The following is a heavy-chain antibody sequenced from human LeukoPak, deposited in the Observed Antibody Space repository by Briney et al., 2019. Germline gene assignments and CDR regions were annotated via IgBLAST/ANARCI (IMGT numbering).Heavy chain of an antibody. CDR1: GFTFSSHG. V-gene: IGHV3-53*01. Sequence: GGSLRLSCAASGFTFSSHGMSWVRQAPGKGLEWVSVIYSGGSTYYADSVKGRFTISRDNSKNTLYLQMNSLRAEDTAVYYCAKGAILTGYYAFDYWGQGTLVTVSS. CDR3: AKGAILTGYYAFDY. CDR2: IYSGGST. J-gene: IGHJ4*02. D-gene: IGHD3-9*01.